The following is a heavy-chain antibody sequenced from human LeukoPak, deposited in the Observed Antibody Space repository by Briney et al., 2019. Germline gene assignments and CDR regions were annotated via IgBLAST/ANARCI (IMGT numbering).Heavy chain of an antibody. CDR2: ISGSSSDI. CDR3: ARDRLAAAGIDY. CDR1: GFSFSDSY. D-gene: IGHD6-13*01. J-gene: IGHJ4*02. Sequence: PGGSLRLSCVVSGFSFSDSYMTWIRQTPGKGLEWLAYISGSSSDIYYADSVKGRFTISRDNAKNSLFLQMNSLRAEDTAVYYCARDRLAAAGIDYWGQGTLVTVSS. V-gene: IGHV3-11*01.